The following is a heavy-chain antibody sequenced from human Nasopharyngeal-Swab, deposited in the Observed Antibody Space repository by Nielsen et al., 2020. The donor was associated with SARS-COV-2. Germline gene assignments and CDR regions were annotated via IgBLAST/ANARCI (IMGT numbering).Heavy chain of an antibody. D-gene: IGHD4-17*01. J-gene: IGHJ6*03. CDR1: GYTFTSYD. V-gene: IGHV1-8*01. CDR2: MNPNSGNT. CDR3: ARGPATVTTSYYYYYMDV. Sequence: ASVKVSCKASGYTFTSYDINWVRQATRQGLEWMGWMNPNSGNTGYAQKFQGRVTMTRNTSISTAYMELSSLRSEDTAVYYCARGPATVTTSYYYYYMDVWGKGTTVTVSS.